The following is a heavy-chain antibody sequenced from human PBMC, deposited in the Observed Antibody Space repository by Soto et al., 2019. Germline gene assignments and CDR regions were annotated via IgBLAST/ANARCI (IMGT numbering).Heavy chain of an antibody. D-gene: IGHD3-9*01. CDR2: ISYSGST. J-gene: IGHJ5*02. CDR1: GGSLISYY. V-gene: IGHV4-59*08. CDR3: ARQGVTTLWPRFDP. Sequence: QVQLQESGPGLVKPSETLSLTCIVSGGSLISYYWSWIRQPPGKGLEWLGHISYSGSTNYNPSLKSRATMSVDTSTTRFALKMTSVTAADTAIYYCARQGVTTLWPRFDPWGQGTLVTVSS.